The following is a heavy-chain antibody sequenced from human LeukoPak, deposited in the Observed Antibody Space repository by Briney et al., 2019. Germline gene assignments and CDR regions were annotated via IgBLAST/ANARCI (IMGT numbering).Heavy chain of an antibody. CDR1: GFTFDDYA. J-gene: IGHJ4*02. CDR2: ISWNSGRI. CDR3: ARTRYYYDSSGYNFDY. Sequence: GGSLRLSCAASGFTFDDYAMHWVRQAPGKGLEWVSGISWNSGRIGYADSVKGRFTISRDNAKNSLYLQMNSLRAEDTAVYYCARTRYYYDSSGYNFDYWGQGTLVTVSS. V-gene: IGHV3-9*01. D-gene: IGHD3-22*01.